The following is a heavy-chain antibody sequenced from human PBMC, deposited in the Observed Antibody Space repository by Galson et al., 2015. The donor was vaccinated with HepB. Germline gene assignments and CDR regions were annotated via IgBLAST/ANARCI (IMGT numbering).Heavy chain of an antibody. CDR1: GYTFATSW. V-gene: IGHV5-51*03. CDR3: ARRERSSWHSDY. CDR2: IYPGDSDA. Sequence: QSGAEVKKPGESLKISCEGSGYTFATSWIVWVRQMPGKGLEWMGVIYPGDSDARYSPSFQGQVTISADKSISTAYLQWSSLKASDTAMYSCARRERSSWHSDYWGQGTLVTVSS. J-gene: IGHJ4*02. D-gene: IGHD1-26*01.